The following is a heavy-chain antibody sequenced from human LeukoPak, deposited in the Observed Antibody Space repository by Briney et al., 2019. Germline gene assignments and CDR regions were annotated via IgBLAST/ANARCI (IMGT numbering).Heavy chain of an antibody. CDR3: ARTDYDSSAPGPI. V-gene: IGHV4-34*01. CDR2: INHSGST. D-gene: IGHD3-22*01. CDR1: GGSFSGYY. Sequence: SETLSLTCAVYGGSFSGYYWSWIRQPPGKGLEWIGGINHSGSTNYNPSLKSRVTISVDTSKNQFSLKLSSVTAADTAVYYCARTDYDSSAPGPIWGQGTMVTVSS. J-gene: IGHJ3*02.